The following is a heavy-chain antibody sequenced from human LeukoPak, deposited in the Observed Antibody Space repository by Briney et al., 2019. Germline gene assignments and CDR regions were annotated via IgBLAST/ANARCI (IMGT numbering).Heavy chain of an antibody. Sequence: GGSLRLSCAASGFTFSSYWMHWVGQAPGKGLVGVSRINSDGSSTSYADSVKGRFTISRDNAKNTVYLQMNSLRAEDTAVYYCARGLLFWGQGTLVTVSS. CDR1: GFTFSSYW. V-gene: IGHV3-74*01. CDR3: ARGLLF. CDR2: INSDGSST. J-gene: IGHJ4*02. D-gene: IGHD2-15*01.